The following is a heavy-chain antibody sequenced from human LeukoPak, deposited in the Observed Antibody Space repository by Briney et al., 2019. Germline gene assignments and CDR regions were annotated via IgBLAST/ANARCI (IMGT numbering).Heavy chain of an antibody. D-gene: IGHD3-22*01. J-gene: IGHJ1*01. Sequence: GGSLRLSCVASGFTSSAFWMSWVRRPPGKGLVWVSRIKSDGSTNYADSVKGRFTISRDNAKNTVSLQMNSLRAEDTGVYYCARAPSEIGGYYPEYFRHWGQGTLVTVSS. CDR1: GFTSSAFW. CDR3: ARAPSEIGGYYPEYFRH. CDR2: IKSDGST. V-gene: IGHV3-74*01.